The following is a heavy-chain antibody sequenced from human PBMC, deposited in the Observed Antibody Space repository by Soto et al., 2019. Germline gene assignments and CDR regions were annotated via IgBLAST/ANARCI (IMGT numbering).Heavy chain of an antibody. CDR2: IYSGGDTS. V-gene: IGHV3-23*03. Sequence: EVQLLESGGGLVQPGGSLRLSCAASGFTFSDYAMSWVRQAPGKGLEWVSSIYSGGDTSYSADSVKGRFTISRDNSKNTLLLQMNNLRAEDTAIYYCAKDEESLGSSEWWDYWGQGAQVTVSS. CDR3: AKDEESLGSSEWWDY. J-gene: IGHJ4*02. D-gene: IGHD6-6*01. CDR1: GFTFSDYA.